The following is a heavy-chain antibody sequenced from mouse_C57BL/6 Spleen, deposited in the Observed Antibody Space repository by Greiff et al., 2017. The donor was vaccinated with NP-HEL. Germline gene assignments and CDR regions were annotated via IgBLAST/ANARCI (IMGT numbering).Heavy chain of an antibody. Sequence: QVQLKQPGAELVRPGTSVKLSCKASGYTFTSYWMHWVKQRPGQGLEWIGVIDPSDSYTNYNQKFKGKATLTVDTSSSTAYMQLSSLTSEDSAVYYCAREGNYPHAMDYWGQGTSVTVSS. V-gene: IGHV1-59*01. D-gene: IGHD2-1*01. CDR1: GYTFTSYW. CDR2: IDPSDSYT. J-gene: IGHJ4*01. CDR3: AREGNYPHAMDY.